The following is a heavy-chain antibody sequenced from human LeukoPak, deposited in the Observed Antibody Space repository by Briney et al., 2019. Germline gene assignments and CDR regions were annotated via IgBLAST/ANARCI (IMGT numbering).Heavy chain of an antibody. CDR1: GGSISSGGYC. D-gene: IGHD4-23*01. Sequence: SETLSLTCTVSGGSISSGGYCWSWIRQHPGKGLEWIGYIYYSGSTYYNPSLKSRVTISVDTSKNQFSLKLSSVTAADTAVYYCARDDGGNPLGPFDYWGQGTLVTVPS. J-gene: IGHJ4*02. CDR3: ARDDGGNPLGPFDY. V-gene: IGHV4-31*03. CDR2: IYYSGST.